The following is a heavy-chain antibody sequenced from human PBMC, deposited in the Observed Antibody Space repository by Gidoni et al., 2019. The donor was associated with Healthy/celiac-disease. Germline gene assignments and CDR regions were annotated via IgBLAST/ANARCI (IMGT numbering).Heavy chain of an antibody. CDR2: SSSSSSYI. CDR1: GFTFSSYS. D-gene: IGHD2-2*01. Sequence: EVQLVESVGGLVKPGGSLRLSCAVSGFTFSSYSMTWVPQHPGKGLEWVSSSSSSSSYIYYADSVKGRFTISRDNAKNSLYLQMNSLRAEDTAVYYCARERSIVVVPAATIRNYYYYYMDVWGKGTTVTVSS. J-gene: IGHJ6*03. CDR3: ARERSIVVVPAATIRNYYYYYMDV. V-gene: IGHV3-21*01.